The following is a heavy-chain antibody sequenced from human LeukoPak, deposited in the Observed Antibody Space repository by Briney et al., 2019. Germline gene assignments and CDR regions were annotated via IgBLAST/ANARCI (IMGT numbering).Heavy chain of an antibody. J-gene: IGHJ4*02. CDR1: GGSLSDSY. Sequence: ASETLSLTCTVSGGSLSDSYWTWIRQPPGKGLEWIGYIYYSGSTNYNPSLKSRVTISVDTPKNQFSLKLSSVTAADTAVYYCARHLGWELQENYFDYWGQGTLVTVSS. D-gene: IGHD1-26*01. CDR2: IYYSGST. V-gene: IGHV4-59*08. CDR3: ARHLGWELQENYFDY.